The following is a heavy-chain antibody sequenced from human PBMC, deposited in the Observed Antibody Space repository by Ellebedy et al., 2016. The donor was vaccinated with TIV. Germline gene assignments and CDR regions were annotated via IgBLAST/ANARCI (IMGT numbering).Heavy chain of an antibody. D-gene: IGHD6-19*01. CDR2: ISYDGSKK. V-gene: IGHV3-30*03. J-gene: IGHJ4*02. CDR1: KFTFISYG. CDR3: VRGRLSGWYHFDL. Sequence: PGGSLRLSCEASKFTFISYGLNWVRQAPGKGLEWVAVISYDGSKKYYGDSVKGRFSISRDNSKNTLSLQMNSLRVEDTGVYYCVRGRLSGWYHFDLWGQGTLVTVSS.